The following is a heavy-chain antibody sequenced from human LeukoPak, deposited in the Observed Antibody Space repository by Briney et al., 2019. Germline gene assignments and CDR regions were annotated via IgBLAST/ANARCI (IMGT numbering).Heavy chain of an antibody. CDR3: ARGLVVPAASNWFDP. Sequence: SETLSLTCTVSGGSISSYYWSWIRQPPGKGLEWIGYIYYSGSTNYNPSLKSRVTISVDTSKIQFSLELSSVTAADTAVYYCARGLVVPAASNWFDPWGQGTLVTVSS. V-gene: IGHV4-59*01. CDR2: IYYSGST. CDR1: GGSISSYY. J-gene: IGHJ5*02. D-gene: IGHD2-2*01.